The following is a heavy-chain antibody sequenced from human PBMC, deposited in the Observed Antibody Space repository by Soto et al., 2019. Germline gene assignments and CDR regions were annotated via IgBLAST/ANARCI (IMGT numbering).Heavy chain of an antibody. V-gene: IGHV4-34*01. CDR1: GGSFSGYY. CDR2: VNPTGST. J-gene: IGHJ3*02. D-gene: IGHD6-19*01. CDR3: ARSREQWLVDAFDI. Sequence: QVQVQQWGAGLLKSSETLSLTCAVYGGSFSGYYWSWIRQSPGKGLEWIGEVNPTGSTKYSPSLKSRVTISVDTSKNQFSLNLNSVTAADTALYYCARSREQWLVDAFDIWGQGTMVTVSS.